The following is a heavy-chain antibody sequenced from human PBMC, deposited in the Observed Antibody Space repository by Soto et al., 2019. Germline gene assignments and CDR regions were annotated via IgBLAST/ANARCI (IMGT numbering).Heavy chain of an antibody. D-gene: IGHD3-10*01. CDR1: GGSISSSSYY. Sequence: SETLSLTCTVSGGSISSSSYYWGWIRQPPGKGRVWIGNIYYSGSTYYNPSLKSRGTISVDTSKNQFSLKLSSVTAADTAVYYCARESFGDYGSGSYRYNWFDPWGQGTLVTVSS. CDR3: ARESFGDYGSGSYRYNWFDP. J-gene: IGHJ5*02. V-gene: IGHV4-39*07. CDR2: IYYSGST.